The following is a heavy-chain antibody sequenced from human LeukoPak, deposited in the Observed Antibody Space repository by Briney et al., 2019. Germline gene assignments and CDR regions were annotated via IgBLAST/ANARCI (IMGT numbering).Heavy chain of an antibody. CDR1: GGSISSYY. CDR3: ARNRVLNYYYYYMDV. J-gene: IGHJ6*03. V-gene: IGHV4-59*01. Sequence: SETLSLTCTVSGGSISSYYRSWIRQPPGKGLEWIGYIYYSGSTNYNPSLKSRVTISVDTSKNQFSLKLSSVTAADTAVYYCARNRVLNYYYYYMDVWGKGTTVTVSS. CDR2: IYYSGST. D-gene: IGHD1-14*01.